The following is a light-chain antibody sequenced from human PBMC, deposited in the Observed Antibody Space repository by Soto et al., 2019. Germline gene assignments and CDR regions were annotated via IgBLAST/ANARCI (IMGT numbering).Light chain of an antibody. CDR1: ASDIGGYDY. CDR3: YSFVGGDIFDV. Sequence: QSALTQPPSASGSPGQSVTISCTGTASDIGGYDYVSWYQQHPGKAPKLMIYEVNKRPSGVPDRFSGSKSGNTASLTVSGLQPEDEADYFCYSFVGGDIFDVFGGGTKVTVL. J-gene: IGLJ3*02. CDR2: EVN. V-gene: IGLV2-8*01.